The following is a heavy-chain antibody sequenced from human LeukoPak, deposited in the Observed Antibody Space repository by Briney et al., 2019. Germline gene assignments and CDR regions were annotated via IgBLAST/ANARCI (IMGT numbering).Heavy chain of an antibody. Sequence: PGGSLRLSCAASGFTFSSYEMNWVRQAPGKGLEWVSYISSSGSTIYYADSVKGRFTISRDNAKNSLYLQMNSLRAEDTAVYYCAREGHGLTSDYYYYYYMDVWGKGTTVTVSS. CDR3: AREGHGLTSDYYYYYYMDV. J-gene: IGHJ6*03. D-gene: IGHD4-11*01. CDR1: GFTFSSYE. CDR2: ISSSGSTI. V-gene: IGHV3-48*03.